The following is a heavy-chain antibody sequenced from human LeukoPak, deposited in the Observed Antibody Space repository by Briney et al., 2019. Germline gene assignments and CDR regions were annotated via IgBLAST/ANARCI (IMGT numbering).Heavy chain of an antibody. CDR1: GYTFTSYD. CDR3: ARGRRYGDNFDY. J-gene: IGHJ4*02. D-gene: IGHD4-17*01. Sequence: ASVRVSCKASGYTFTSYDINWVRQATGQGLEWIGWMNPNSGNTGYAQKFQGRVTMTRNTSISTAYMELSSLRSEDTAVYYCARGRRYGDNFDYWGQGTLVTVSS. V-gene: IGHV1-8*01. CDR2: MNPNSGNT.